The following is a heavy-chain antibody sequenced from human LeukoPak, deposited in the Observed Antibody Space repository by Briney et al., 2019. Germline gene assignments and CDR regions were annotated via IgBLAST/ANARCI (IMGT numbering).Heavy chain of an antibody. J-gene: IGHJ4*02. CDR1: GFTFSSYS. CDR3: ARGGNSARLPDFDY. CDR2: ISSSSSYI. V-gene: IGHV3-21*01. D-gene: IGHD2-21*02. Sequence: GGSLRLSCAASGFTFSSYSMNWVRQAPGKGLEWVSSISSSSSYIYYADSVKGRFTISRDNAKNSLYLQMNSLRAEDTAVYYCARGGNSARLPDFDYWGQGTLVTVSS.